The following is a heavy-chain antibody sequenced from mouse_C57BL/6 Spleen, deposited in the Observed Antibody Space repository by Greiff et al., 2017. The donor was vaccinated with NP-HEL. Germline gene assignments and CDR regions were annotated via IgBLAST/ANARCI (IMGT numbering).Heavy chain of an antibody. CDR1: GYTFTSYW. CDR2: IDPSDSYT. V-gene: IGHV1-69*01. D-gene: IGHD6-1*01. Sequence: KESCKASGYTFTSYWMHWVKQSPGQGLEWIGEIDPSDSYTNYNQKFKGKSTLTVDKSSSTAYMQLSSLTSEDSAVYYCARLASYYAMDYWGQGTSVTVSS. J-gene: IGHJ4*01. CDR3: ARLASYYAMDY.